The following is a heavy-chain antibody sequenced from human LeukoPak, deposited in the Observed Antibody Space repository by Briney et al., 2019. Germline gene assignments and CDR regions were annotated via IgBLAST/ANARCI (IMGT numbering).Heavy chain of an antibody. J-gene: IGHJ4*02. CDR1: GFTFSSYG. Sequence: PGGSLRLSCAASGFTFSSYGMHWVRQAPGKGLEGVAFIGYDGSNKYYADSVKGRFTISRDNSKNTLYLQMNSLRAEDTAVYYCAKRALETYYDFWSGYYLDYWGQGTLVTVSS. V-gene: IGHV3-30*02. D-gene: IGHD3-3*01. CDR2: IGYDGSNK. CDR3: AKRALETYYDFWSGYYLDY.